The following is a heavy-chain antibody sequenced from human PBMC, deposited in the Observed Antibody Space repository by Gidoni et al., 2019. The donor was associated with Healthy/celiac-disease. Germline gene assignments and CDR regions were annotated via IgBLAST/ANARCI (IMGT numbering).Heavy chain of an antibody. CDR2: IYTRGST. Sequence: QVQLQESGPGLVKPSETLSLTCTVSGGSISSDYWSWIRQPAGKGLEWIGRIYTRGSTNYNPSLKSRVTMSVDTSKNQFSLKLSSVTAADTAVYYCARDLYCSGGSCYSGFFQHWGQGTLVTVSS. V-gene: IGHV4-4*07. D-gene: IGHD2-15*01. CDR3: ARDLYCSGGSCYSGFFQH. J-gene: IGHJ1*01. CDR1: GGSISSDY.